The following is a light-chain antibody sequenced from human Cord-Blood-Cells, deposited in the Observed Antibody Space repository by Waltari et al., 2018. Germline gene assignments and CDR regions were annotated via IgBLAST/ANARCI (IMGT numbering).Light chain of an antibody. CDR1: SSDVGGYNY. Sequence: QSALTQPASVSGSPGQAITISCTRTSSDVGGYNYVSWYQHHPGKAPKLMIYEVSNRPSGVSNRFSGSKSGNTASLTISGLQAEDEADYYCSSYTSSSTLVFGGGTKLTVL. CDR3: SSYTSSSTLV. J-gene: IGLJ2*01. V-gene: IGLV2-14*01. CDR2: EVS.